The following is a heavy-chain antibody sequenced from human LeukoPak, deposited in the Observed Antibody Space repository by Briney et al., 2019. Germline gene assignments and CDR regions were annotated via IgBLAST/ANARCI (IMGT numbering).Heavy chain of an antibody. V-gene: IGHV4-59*01. J-gene: IGHJ4*02. CDR2: IYNSGST. CDR1: GDSISSYY. Sequence: PSETLSLTCTVSGDSISSYYWTWIRQPPGKGLEWIGYIYNSGSTSYNPSLKSRVTISVDTSKNQFSLKLTSVTAADTAVYYCVRDRELTYWGQGTLVTVSS. D-gene: IGHD1-26*01. CDR3: VRDRELTY.